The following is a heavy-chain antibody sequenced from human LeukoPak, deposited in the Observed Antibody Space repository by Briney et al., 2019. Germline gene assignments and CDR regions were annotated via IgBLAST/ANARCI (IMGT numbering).Heavy chain of an antibody. Sequence: GASVKVSCKTSGYTFPDYFIYWVRQAPGQGLEWMGRINANSGATEYQQKFQGRVTMTRDTSISTAYVEVNWLISDDTAIYYCARDVSSTPNWEFDYWGQGTLVTVSS. V-gene: IGHV1-2*06. D-gene: IGHD1-26*01. CDR3: ARDVSSTPNWEFDY. J-gene: IGHJ4*02. CDR1: GYTFPDYF. CDR2: INANSGAT.